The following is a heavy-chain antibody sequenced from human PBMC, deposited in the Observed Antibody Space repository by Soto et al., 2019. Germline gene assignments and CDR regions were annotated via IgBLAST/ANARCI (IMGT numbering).Heavy chain of an antibody. CDR1: GYTFTSYA. D-gene: IGHD2-2*01. CDR2: INAGNGNT. V-gene: IGHV1-3*01. J-gene: IGHJ6*02. CDR3: ARDGQLVVPAAMPEPSAAYYYYGMDV. Sequence: GASVKVSCKASGYTFTSYAMHWVRQAPGQRLEWMGWINAGNGNTKYSQKFQGRVTITRDTSASTAYMELSSLRSEDTAVYYCARDGQLVVPAAMPEPSAAYYYYGMDVWGQGTTVTVSS.